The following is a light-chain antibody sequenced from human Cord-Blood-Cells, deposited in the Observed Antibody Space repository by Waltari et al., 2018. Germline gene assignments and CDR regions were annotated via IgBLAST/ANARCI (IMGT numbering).Light chain of an antibody. CDR3: QQYNNWPLT. Sequence: EIVMTQSPATLSVSPGERDSISCRASQSVSSNLAWYQQKPGQAPRLLIYGASTRATGIPARFSGSGSGTEFTLTISSLQSEDFAVYYCQQYNNWPLTFGGGTKVEIK. CDR2: GAS. CDR1: QSVSSN. V-gene: IGKV3-15*01. J-gene: IGKJ4*01.